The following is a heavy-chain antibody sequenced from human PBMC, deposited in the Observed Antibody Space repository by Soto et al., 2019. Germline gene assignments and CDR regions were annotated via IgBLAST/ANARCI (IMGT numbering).Heavy chain of an antibody. CDR3: ARTGRSLQFYYFHY. CDR1: GGTFSSYA. J-gene: IGHJ4*02. Sequence: SVKVSCKASGGTFSSYAISWVRQAPGQGLEWMGGIIPIFGTANYAQKFQGRVTMTADESTSTASMELSSLRSEDTAVYYGARTGRSLQFYYFHYWGQGTLVTVSS. V-gene: IGHV1-69*13. CDR2: IIPIFGTA. D-gene: IGHD3-10*01.